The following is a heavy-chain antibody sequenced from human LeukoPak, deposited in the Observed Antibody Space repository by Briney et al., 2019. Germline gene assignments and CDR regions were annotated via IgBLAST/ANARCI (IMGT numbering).Heavy chain of an antibody. D-gene: IGHD6-13*01. CDR3: AKLAAGGARDY. Sequence: GGSLRLSCAASGFTFDDYAMHWVRQAPGKGLEWVSLISWDGGSSYYADSVKGRFTISRDNSKNSLYLQMNSLRAEDTAFYYCAKLAAGGARDYWGQGTLVTVSS. CDR2: ISWDGGSS. V-gene: IGHV3-43D*03. J-gene: IGHJ4*02. CDR1: GFTFDDYA.